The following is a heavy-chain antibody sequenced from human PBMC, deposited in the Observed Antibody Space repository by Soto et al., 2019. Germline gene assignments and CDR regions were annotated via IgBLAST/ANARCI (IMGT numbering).Heavy chain of an antibody. J-gene: IGHJ6*02. CDR3: ARDRRHYYYYGMDV. D-gene: IGHD1-1*01. Sequence: PGVSLRLSCAASGFTFSSYAMHWVRQAPGKGLEWVAVISYDGSNKYYADSVKGRFTISRDNSKNTLYLQMNSLRAEDTAVYYCARDRRHYYYYGMDVWGQGTTVTVSS. CDR1: GFTFSSYA. V-gene: IGHV3-30-3*01. CDR2: ISYDGSNK.